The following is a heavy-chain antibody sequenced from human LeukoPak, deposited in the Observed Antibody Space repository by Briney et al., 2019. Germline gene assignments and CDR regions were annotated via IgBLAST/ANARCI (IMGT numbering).Heavy chain of an antibody. CDR2: INAYNGDT. Sequence: ASVKVSCKASGYTFPSYGISWVRQAPGQGLEWMGWINAYNGDTNYAQMLQGRVTMTTDTSTSTAYMELRSLRSEDTAVYYCATASIAAARYYYYMDVWGKGTTVTVSS. CDR3: ATASIAAARYYYYMDV. V-gene: IGHV1-18*01. CDR1: GYTFPSYG. D-gene: IGHD6-13*01. J-gene: IGHJ6*03.